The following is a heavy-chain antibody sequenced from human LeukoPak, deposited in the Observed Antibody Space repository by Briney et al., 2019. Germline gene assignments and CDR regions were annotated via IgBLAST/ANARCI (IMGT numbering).Heavy chain of an antibody. J-gene: IGHJ3*02. CDR2: ISSSSSYI. D-gene: IGHD3-22*01. CDR1: GFTFSSYS. V-gene: IGHV3-21*01. Sequence: GGSLRLSCAASGFTFSSYSMNWVRQAPGKGLERVSSISSSSSYIYYADSVKGRFTISRDNAKNSLYLQMNSLRAEDTAVYYCARGDYYYDSSGYYVRGAFDIWGQGTMVTVSS. CDR3: ARGDYYYDSSGYYVRGAFDI.